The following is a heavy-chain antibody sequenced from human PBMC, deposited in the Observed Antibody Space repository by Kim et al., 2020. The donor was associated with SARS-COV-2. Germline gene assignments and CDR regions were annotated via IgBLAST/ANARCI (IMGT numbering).Heavy chain of an antibody. Sequence: RGSLRLSCAASGFTFSSYAMHWVRQAPGKGLEWVAVISYDGSNKYYADSVKGRFTISRDNSKNTLYLQMNSLRAEDTAVYYCARDGYSSSLYDYWGQGTLVTVSS. CDR2: ISYDGSNK. D-gene: IGHD6-13*01. CDR1: GFTFSSYA. V-gene: IGHV3-30*04. J-gene: IGHJ4*02. CDR3: ARDGYSSSLYDY.